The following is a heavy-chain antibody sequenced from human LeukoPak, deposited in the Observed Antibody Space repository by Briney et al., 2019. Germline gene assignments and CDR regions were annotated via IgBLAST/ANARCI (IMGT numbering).Heavy chain of an antibody. D-gene: IGHD3-22*01. CDR2: IGVHTVST. CDR3: ARGPTYYYDSSGYSENDY. Sequence: ASVKVSCKASGYIFSNDGISWVRQAPGQGLEWMGWIGVHTVSTNSAQKFQGRVTMTTDTSTSTAYMELSSLRSEDTAVYYCARGPTYYYDSSGYSENDYWGQGTLVTVSS. CDR1: GYIFSNDG. V-gene: IGHV1-18*01. J-gene: IGHJ4*02.